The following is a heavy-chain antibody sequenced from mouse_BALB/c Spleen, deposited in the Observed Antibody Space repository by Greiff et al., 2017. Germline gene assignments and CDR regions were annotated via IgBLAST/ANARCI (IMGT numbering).Heavy chain of an antibody. CDR3: ARPPYDGYPPWCAY. Sequence: QVQLQQSGAELARPGASVKMSCTASGYTFTSYTMHWVKQRPVQGLEWIGYINPSSGYTNYNQKFKDKATLTADKSSITAYMQLSSLTSEDSAVYDCARPPYDGYPPWCAYWGQGTLVTVSA. CDR2: INPSSGYT. CDR1: GYTFTSYT. D-gene: IGHD2-3*01. J-gene: IGHJ3*01. V-gene: IGHV1-4*01.